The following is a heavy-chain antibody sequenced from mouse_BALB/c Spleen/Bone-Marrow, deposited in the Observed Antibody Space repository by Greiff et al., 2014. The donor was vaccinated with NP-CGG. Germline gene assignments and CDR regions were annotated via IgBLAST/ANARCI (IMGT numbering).Heavy chain of an antibody. CDR3: ARFGRYYFDY. CDR1: GYAFTNYL. CDR2: INPGSGGA. J-gene: IGHJ2*01. Sequence: VKLMESGAELVRPGTAVNVSCKASGYAFTNYLIEWVKQRPGQGLEWIGVINPGSGGANYNEKFKGKATLTADESSSTAYMQLSSLTSDASAVYFCARFGRYYFDYWGQGTPLTVSS. V-gene: IGHV1-54*01.